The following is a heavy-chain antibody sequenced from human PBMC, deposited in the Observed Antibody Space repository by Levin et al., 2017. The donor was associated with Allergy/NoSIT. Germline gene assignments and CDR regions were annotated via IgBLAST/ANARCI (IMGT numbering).Heavy chain of an antibody. Sequence: PGGSLRLSCAASGFTFSSYEMNWVRQAPGKGLEWVSYISSSGSTIYYADSVKGRFTISRDNAKNSLYLQMNSLRAEDTAVYYCARDAIFGPHGDYYGMDVWGQGTTVTVSS. J-gene: IGHJ6*02. CDR2: ISSSGSTI. CDR3: ARDAIFGPHGDYYGMDV. D-gene: IGHD3-3*01. CDR1: GFTFSSYE. V-gene: IGHV3-48*03.